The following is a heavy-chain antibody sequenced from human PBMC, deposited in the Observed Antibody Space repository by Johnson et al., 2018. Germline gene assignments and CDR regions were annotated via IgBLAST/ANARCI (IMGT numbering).Heavy chain of an antibody. CDR1: GGTFSSYA. CDR3: ARDYRDIVVVPAATRYYYYGMDV. Sequence: QVQLVQSGAEVKKPGSSVTVSCKASGGTFSSYAISWVRQAPGQGLEWMGGIIPIFGTANYAQKFHGRVTITADESTSTAYMELTSLRSEDTAVYYCARDYRDIVVVPAATRYYYYGMDVGGQGTTVTVSS. V-gene: IGHV1-69*01. J-gene: IGHJ6*02. D-gene: IGHD2-2*01. CDR2: IIPIFGTA.